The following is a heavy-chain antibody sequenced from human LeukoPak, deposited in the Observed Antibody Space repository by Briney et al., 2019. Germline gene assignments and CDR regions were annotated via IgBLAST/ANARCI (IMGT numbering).Heavy chain of an antibody. V-gene: IGHV1-2*02. Sequence: ASVKVSCKASGYTFTGFYIHWVRQAPGQVLAWMGWMNPNNGGTSYAREFQDRVTMTRDTSLSTAYMELSRLRSDDTAVYFCARRPINCIITNCSVDSWGQGTLVTVSS. CDR1: GYTFTGFY. CDR3: ARRPINCIITNCSVDS. J-gene: IGHJ4*02. CDR2: MNPNNGGT. D-gene: IGHD2-2*01.